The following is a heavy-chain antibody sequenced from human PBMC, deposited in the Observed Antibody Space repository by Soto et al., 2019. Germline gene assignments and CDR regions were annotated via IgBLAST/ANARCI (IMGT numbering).Heavy chain of an antibody. CDR1: GFTFSSYS. CDR3: ARVGPSGYSYGHFDY. CDR2: ISSSSSYI. D-gene: IGHD5-18*01. V-gene: IGHV3-21*01. Sequence: EVQLVESGGGLVKPGGSLRLSCAASGFTFSSYSMNWVRQAPGKGLEWVSSISSSSSYIYYADSVKGRFTISRDNAKNSLYLQMNRLRAEDTAVYYCARVGPSGYSYGHFDYWGQGTLVTVSS. J-gene: IGHJ4*02.